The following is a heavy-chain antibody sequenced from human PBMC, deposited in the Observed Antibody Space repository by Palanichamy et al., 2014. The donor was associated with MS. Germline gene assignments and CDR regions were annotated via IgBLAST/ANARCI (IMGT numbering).Heavy chain of an antibody. CDR2: ISGSGGST. D-gene: IGHD6-19*01. Sequence: EVQLVESWGRRWYSLGGPVRLSCAASGFTFSSYTMSWVRQAPGKGLEWVSAISGSGGSTYYADSVKGRFTISRDNSKNTLYLQMNSLRAEDTAVYYCAKVLHPPNEPDIAVAGPDYWGQGTLVTVSS. CDR1: GFTFSSYT. J-gene: IGHJ4*02. CDR3: AKVLHPPNEPDIAVAGPDY. V-gene: IGHV3-23*04.